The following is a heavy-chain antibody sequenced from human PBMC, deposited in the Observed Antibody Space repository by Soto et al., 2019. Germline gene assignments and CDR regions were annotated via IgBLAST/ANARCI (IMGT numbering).Heavy chain of an antibody. D-gene: IGHD1-7*01. CDR1: GGSISSGGYY. CDR2: IYYSGST. V-gene: IGHV4-31*03. CDR3: ARDLNWNYGPVYYYYGMDV. J-gene: IGHJ6*02. Sequence: SETLSLTCTVSGGSISSGGYYWSWIRQHPGKGLEWIGYIYYSGSTYYNPSLKSRVTISVDTSKNQFSLKLSSVTAADTAVYYCARDLNWNYGPVYYYYGMDVWGQGTTVTVSS.